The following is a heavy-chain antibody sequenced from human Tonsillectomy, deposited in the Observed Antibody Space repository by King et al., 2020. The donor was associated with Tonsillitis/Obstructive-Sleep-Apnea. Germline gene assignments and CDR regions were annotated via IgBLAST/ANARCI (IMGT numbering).Heavy chain of an antibody. CDR2: IYYSGIT. CDR1: GGSISSNSYY. J-gene: IGHJ6*03. D-gene: IGHD2-21*02. Sequence: QLPESGPGLVKPSATLSLTCGVSGGSISSNSYYWGWIRQPPGKGLEWIGSIYYSGITYYNPSLESRVAISVDTSKKQFSLKRSSVTAADTAVDYCARQSRDSDRGDYYYFMDVWGKGTTVTVSS. V-gene: IGHV4-39*01. CDR3: ARQSRDSDRGDYYYFMDV.